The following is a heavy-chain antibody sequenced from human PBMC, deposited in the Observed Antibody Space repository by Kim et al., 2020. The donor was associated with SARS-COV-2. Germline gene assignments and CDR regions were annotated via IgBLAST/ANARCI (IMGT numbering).Heavy chain of an antibody. J-gene: IGHJ6*02. CDR2: ISLYNGNT. CDR3: ARDRRYYDILPGPPMDV. CDR1: GYTFTSYG. D-gene: IGHD3-9*01. V-gene: IGHV1-18*01. Sequence: ASVKVSCKASGYTFTSYGISWVRQAPGQGLEWMGWISLYNGNTKYAQKLQGRVTMTTDTSTRTAYMELRSLRSDDTAVYYCARDRRYYDILPGPPMDVWGQGTTLTVSS.